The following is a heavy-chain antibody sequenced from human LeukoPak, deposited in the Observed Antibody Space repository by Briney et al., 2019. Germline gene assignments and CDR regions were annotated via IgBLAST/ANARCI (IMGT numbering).Heavy chain of an antibody. J-gene: IGHJ4*02. Sequence: SETLSLTCTVSGGSISTYYWNWIRQFPGRGLEWIGYVYYSGSTHYNASLKSRVTISIDSSRNQFSLRLTSVTAADTAVYHCARGDGYNFYYFDSWGQGAHVTVSS. V-gene: IGHV4-59*01. CDR2: VYYSGST. D-gene: IGHD5-24*01. CDR1: GGSISTYY. CDR3: ARGDGYNFYYFDS.